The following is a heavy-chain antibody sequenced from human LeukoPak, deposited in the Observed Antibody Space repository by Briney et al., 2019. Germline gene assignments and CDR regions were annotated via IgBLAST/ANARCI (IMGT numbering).Heavy chain of an antibody. Sequence: PSETLSLTCAVYGGSFSGYYWSWIRQPPGKGLEWIGEINHSGSTNYNPSPKSRVTISVDTSKNQFSLKLSSVTAADTAVYYCARIGYSYGFSTARDYWGQGTLVTVSS. CDR2: INHSGST. CDR1: GGSFSGYY. V-gene: IGHV4-34*01. CDR3: ARIGYSYGFSTARDY. J-gene: IGHJ4*02. D-gene: IGHD5-18*01.